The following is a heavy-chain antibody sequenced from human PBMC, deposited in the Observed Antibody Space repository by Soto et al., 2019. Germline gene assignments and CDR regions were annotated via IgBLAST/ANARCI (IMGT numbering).Heavy chain of an antibody. V-gene: IGHV1-69*12. CDR3: ARDKMSSLVVETPHLFES. J-gene: IGHJ5*01. CDR1: GGSFKDYA. Sequence: QVQLVQSGAEVKKPGSSVKVSCRTSGGSFKDYAISWVQQAPGQGLEWMGGIVPVYGTTKYAQKFQGRVTXXAXXATSTAYLVLSSLRSEDTALYFCARDKMSSLVVETPHLFESWGQGTLVTVSS. D-gene: IGHD2-15*01. CDR2: IVPVYGTT.